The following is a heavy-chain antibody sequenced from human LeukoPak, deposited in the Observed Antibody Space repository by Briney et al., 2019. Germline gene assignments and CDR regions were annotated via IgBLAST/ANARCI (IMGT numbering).Heavy chain of an antibody. V-gene: IGHV1-18*04. CDR2: ISAYNGNT. CDR1: GYTFTGYY. Sequence: GASVKVSCKASGYTFTGYYMHWVRQAPGQGLEWMGWISAYNGNTNYAQKLQGRVTMTTDTSTSTAYMELRSLRSDDTAVYYCARGWLQPYWYFDLWGRGTLVTVSS. J-gene: IGHJ2*01. D-gene: IGHD5-24*01. CDR3: ARGWLQPYWYFDL.